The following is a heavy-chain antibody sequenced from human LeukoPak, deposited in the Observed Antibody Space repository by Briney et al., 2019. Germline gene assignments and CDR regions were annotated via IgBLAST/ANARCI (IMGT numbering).Heavy chain of an antibody. D-gene: IGHD2-21*01. J-gene: IGHJ4*02. V-gene: IGHV3-7*03. Sequence: GGSLRLSCAASGFSFSSFWMSWVRQAPGKGLEWVANIKYDGREKFYVDSVKGRFTISRDNAKNSLYQQMDSLRAEDTAVYYCASSPYRRRDFGYWGPGTLVTVSS. CDR3: ASSPYRRRDFGY. CDR1: GFSFSSFW. CDR2: IKYDGREK.